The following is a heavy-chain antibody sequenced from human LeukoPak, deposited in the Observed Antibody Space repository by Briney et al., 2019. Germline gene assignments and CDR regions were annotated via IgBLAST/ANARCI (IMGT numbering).Heavy chain of an antibody. J-gene: IGHJ5*02. Sequence: ASVKVSCKASGYTFTSYGISWVRQAPGQGLEWMGWISAYNGNTNYAQKLQGRVTMTTDTSTSTAYMELRSLRSDDTAVYYCARVRCSGGSCSYYWFDPWGQGTLVTVSS. CDR3: ARVRCSGGSCSYYWFDP. CDR1: GYTFTSYG. CDR2: ISAYNGNT. V-gene: IGHV1-18*01. D-gene: IGHD2-15*01.